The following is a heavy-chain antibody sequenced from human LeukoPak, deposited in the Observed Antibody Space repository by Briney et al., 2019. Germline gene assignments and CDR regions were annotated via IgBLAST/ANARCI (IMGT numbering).Heavy chain of an antibody. J-gene: IGHJ3*02. Sequence: PGGSLRLSCAASGFTFRKYWMHWVRQAPGKGLVWVSRIDNDGSSTIYADSVKGRFTISRDNAKSAVYLQMNSLRAEDTGVYYCARGGMAHAFDIWGQGTMVTVSS. CDR3: ARGGMAHAFDI. V-gene: IGHV3-74*01. D-gene: IGHD2-8*01. CDR2: IDNDGSST. CDR1: GFTFRKYW.